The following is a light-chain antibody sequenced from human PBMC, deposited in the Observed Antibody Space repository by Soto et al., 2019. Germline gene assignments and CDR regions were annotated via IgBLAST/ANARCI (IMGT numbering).Light chain of an antibody. CDR3: QQVDSYPRT. Sequence: IHLTQSPSSLSGSVGDRVTVTVRASQGIGTYLVWYQQKSGKAPTVLIYASSTLQTGVPSRFSGSGSGTDFSLTISSLHPEDVATYYCQQVDSYPRTFGQGTKV. CDR2: ASS. V-gene: IGKV1-9*01. CDR1: QGIGTY. J-gene: IGKJ1*01.